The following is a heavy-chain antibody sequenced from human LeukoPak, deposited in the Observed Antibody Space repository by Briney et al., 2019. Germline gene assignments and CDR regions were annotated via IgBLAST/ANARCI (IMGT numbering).Heavy chain of an antibody. D-gene: IGHD2-15*01. J-gene: IGHJ6*02. CDR2: IKQDESEK. V-gene: IGHV3-7*01. Sequence: QPGGSLRLSCAASGFTYSTYWMTWVRQAPGKGLEWVANIKQDESEKYYVDSVKGRFTISRDNSKNTLYLQMNSLRAEDTAVYYCAREGSDVVVVAATHHYYYGMDVWGQGTTVTVSS. CDR3: AREGSDVVVVAATHHYYYGMDV. CDR1: GFTYSTYW.